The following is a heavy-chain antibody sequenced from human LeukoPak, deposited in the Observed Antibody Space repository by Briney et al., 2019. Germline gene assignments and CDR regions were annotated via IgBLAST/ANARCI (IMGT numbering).Heavy chain of an antibody. CDR3: ARESRDIVGATVDY. Sequence: SETLSLTCAVYGGSFSGYYWSWIRQPPGKGLEWIGEINHSGSTNYNPSHKSRVTISVDTSKNQFSLKLSSVTAADTAVYYCARESRDIVGATVDYWGQGTLVTVSS. CDR1: GGSFSGYY. J-gene: IGHJ4*02. D-gene: IGHD1-26*01. CDR2: INHSGST. V-gene: IGHV4-34*01.